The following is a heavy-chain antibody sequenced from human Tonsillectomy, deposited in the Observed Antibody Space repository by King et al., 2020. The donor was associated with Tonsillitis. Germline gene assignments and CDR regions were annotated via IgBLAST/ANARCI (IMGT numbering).Heavy chain of an antibody. D-gene: IGHD6-13*01. CDR2: ISSTSSYI. V-gene: IGHV3-11*05. Sequence: HVQLVESGGGLVKPGGSLRLSCAASGFTFSDYYMSWIRQAPGKGLEWVSFISSTSSYINYADSVKGRFTISRDNAKNSLYLQMHSLRAEDTAVYYCARSDIAAAGYDYWGQGTLVTVSS. CDR1: GFTFSDYY. J-gene: IGHJ4*02. CDR3: ARSDIAAAGYDY.